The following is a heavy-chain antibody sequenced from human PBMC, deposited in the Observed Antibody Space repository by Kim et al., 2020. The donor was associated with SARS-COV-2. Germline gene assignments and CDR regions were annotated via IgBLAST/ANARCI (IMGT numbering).Heavy chain of an antibody. Sequence: SETLSLTCAVYGGSFSGYYWSWIRQPPGKGLEWIGEINHSGSTNYNPSLKSRVTISVDTSKNQFSLKLSSVTAADTAVYYCARTIAAHPRQYYYYYYGMDVWGQGTTVTVSS. D-gene: IGHD6-13*01. J-gene: IGHJ6*02. CDR1: GGSFSGYY. CDR3: ARTIAAHPRQYYYYYYGMDV. V-gene: IGHV4-34*01. CDR2: INHSGST.